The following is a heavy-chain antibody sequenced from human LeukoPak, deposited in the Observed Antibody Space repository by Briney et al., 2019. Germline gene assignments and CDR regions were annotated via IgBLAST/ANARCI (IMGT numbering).Heavy chain of an antibody. CDR3: ARRPYHYGSGSWAY. D-gene: IGHD3-10*01. CDR1: GYSISSGYY. Sequence: SETLSLTCTVSGYSISSGYYWGWIRQPPGKGLEWIGSIYHSGSTYYNPSLKSRVTISVDTSKNQFSLKLSSVTAADTAVYYCARRPYHYGSGSWAYWGQGTLVTVSS. J-gene: IGHJ4*02. V-gene: IGHV4-38-2*02. CDR2: IYHSGST.